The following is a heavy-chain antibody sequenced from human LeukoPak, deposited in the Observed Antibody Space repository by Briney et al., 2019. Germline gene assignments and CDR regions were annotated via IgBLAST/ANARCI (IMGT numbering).Heavy chain of an antibody. J-gene: IGHJ4*02. V-gene: IGHV4-59*01. CDR1: GGSISSYY. CDR3: ASAPYYYDSSGPLYYFDY. D-gene: IGHD3-22*01. Sequence: SETLSLTCTVSGGSISSYYWSWIRQPPGKGLEWIGYIYYSGSTNSNPSLKSRVTISVDTSKNQLSLKLSPVTAADTAVYYCASAPYYYDSSGPLYYFDYWGEGTLVTVSS. CDR2: IYYSGST.